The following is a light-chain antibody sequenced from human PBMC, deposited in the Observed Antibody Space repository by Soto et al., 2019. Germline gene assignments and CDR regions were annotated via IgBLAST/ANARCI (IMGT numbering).Light chain of an antibody. Sequence: ETVLTQSPGTLSLSPGERATLSCRASQTIRSNYLAWYRQTPGQAPRLLIYGASNRATGIADRFSGSGSGTDFTLILSRREPEDFALYYCQQYGSSPWTFGQGTKVEIK. J-gene: IGKJ1*01. CDR2: GAS. V-gene: IGKV3-20*01. CDR3: QQYGSSPWT. CDR1: QTIRSNY.